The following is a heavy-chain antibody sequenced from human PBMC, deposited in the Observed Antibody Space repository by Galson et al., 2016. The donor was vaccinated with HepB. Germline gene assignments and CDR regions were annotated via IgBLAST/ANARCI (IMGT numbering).Heavy chain of an antibody. Sequence: SVKVSCKASGYTFTKYGITWVRQAPGQGLEWMGWISANTGDTNYAQKFQGRVTMTTDTSTTTAFMDLRSLRADDTAVYYCVFAVAGNFDYWGQGTQVTVSA. CDR1: GYTFTKYG. D-gene: IGHD6-19*01. J-gene: IGHJ4*02. CDR3: VFAVAGNFDY. CDR2: ISANTGDT. V-gene: IGHV1-18*01.